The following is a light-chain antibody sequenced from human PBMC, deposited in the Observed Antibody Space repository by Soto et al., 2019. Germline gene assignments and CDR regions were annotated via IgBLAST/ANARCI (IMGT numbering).Light chain of an antibody. CDR1: SSDVGGYNY. V-gene: IGLV2-14*01. CDR2: GVS. J-gene: IGLJ2*01. CDR3: SSYTGSSTVV. Sequence: QSALTQPASVSGSPGQSITISCTGTSSDVGGYNYVSWYQQHPAKAPKLMIYGVSNRPSGVSNHFSGSKSGNTASLTISGLQAEDEADYCCSSYTGSSTVVFGGGTKLTVL.